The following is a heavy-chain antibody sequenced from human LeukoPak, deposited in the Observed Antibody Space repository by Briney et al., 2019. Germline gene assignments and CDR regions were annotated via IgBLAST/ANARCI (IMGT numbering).Heavy chain of an antibody. Sequence: GGSLRLSCAASGFTFSIYWMSWVRQAPGKGLEWVSYISSSSSYIDYADSVKGRFTISRDNAKNSLYLQMNSLRAEDTAVYYCARVVGYSYGNDYWGQGTMVTVSS. CDR3: ARVVGYSYGNDY. CDR1: GFTFSIYW. D-gene: IGHD5-18*01. CDR2: ISSSSSYI. J-gene: IGHJ4*02. V-gene: IGHV3-21*01.